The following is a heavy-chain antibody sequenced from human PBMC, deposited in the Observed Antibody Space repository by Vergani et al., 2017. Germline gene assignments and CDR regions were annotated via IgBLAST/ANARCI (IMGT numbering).Heavy chain of an antibody. Sequence: EVQLLESGGGLVQPGGSLRLSCAASELTFSSYAMSWVRQAPGKGLEWVSGISNSGGRTYYTDSVKGRLTISRDNSTTTLYLQMNSLRTEDTAIYYCAKERSRTDWYSDLWGRGTLVTVSS. CDR1: ELTFSSYA. J-gene: IGHJ2*01. V-gene: IGHV3-23*01. CDR3: AKERSRTDWYSDL. CDR2: ISNSGGRT.